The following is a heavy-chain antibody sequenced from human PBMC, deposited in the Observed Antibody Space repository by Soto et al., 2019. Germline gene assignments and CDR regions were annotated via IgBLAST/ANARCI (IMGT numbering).Heavy chain of an antibody. CDR2: IIPIFGTA. Sequence: SEKVSCKASGGTFSSYAISWVRQAPGQGVEWMGGIIPIFGTANYAQKFQGRVTITAHESTSTAYMELSSLRSEDTAVYYCARVGGYDYSNSYYYYYGMDVWGQGTTVTVSS. J-gene: IGHJ6*02. V-gene: IGHV1-69*13. CDR3: ARVGGYDYSNSYYYYYGMDV. D-gene: IGHD4-4*01. CDR1: GGTFSSYA.